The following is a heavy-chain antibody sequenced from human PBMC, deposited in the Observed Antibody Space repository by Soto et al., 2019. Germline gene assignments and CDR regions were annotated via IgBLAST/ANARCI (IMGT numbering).Heavy chain of an antibody. V-gene: IGHV1-69*13. J-gene: IGHJ4*02. Sequence: GASVKVSCKASGGTFSNYPFTWVRQAPGQGLEWMGGIIPIFGSVTYAQKFQGRVTISADESTSTAYMEMSSLTSEDTAVYYCARPRTVATTKGYDYWGQGTLVTAPQ. CDR1: GGTFSNYP. CDR3: ARPRTVATTKGYDY. CDR2: IIPIFGSV. D-gene: IGHD1-1*01.